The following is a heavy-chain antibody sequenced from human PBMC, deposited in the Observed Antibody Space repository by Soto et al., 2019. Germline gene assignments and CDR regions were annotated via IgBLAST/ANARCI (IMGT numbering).Heavy chain of an antibody. CDR3: ARDVAWLRPAVFDY. CDR2: ISSSGSTI. J-gene: IGHJ4*02. CDR1: GFTFSDYY. D-gene: IGHD5-12*01. V-gene: IGHV3-11*01. Sequence: GGSLRLSCAASGFTFSDYYMSWIRQAPGKGLEWVSYISSSGSTIYYADSVKGRFTISRDNAKNSLYLQMNSLRAEDTAVYYCARDVAWLRPAVFDYWGQGTLVTVSS.